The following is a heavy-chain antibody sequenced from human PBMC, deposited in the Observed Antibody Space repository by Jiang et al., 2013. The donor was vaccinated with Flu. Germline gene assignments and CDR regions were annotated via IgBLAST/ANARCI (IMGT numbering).Heavy chain of an antibody. CDR1: GGSISDNW. J-gene: IGHJ4*02. V-gene: IGHV4-4*02. CDR3: ARQGTYASDY. D-gene: IGHD1-7*01. Sequence: GLVKPSGTLSLTCGVSGGSISDNWWSWVRQSPGKGLEWIGEIDHSGNTNYNPSLQSRVTISVDKSKSQFSLKLNSVTAADTAVYYCARQGTYASDYWGPGILVTVSS. CDR2: IDHSGNT.